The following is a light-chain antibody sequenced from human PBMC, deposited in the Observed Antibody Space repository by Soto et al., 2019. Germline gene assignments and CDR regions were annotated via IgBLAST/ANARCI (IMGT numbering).Light chain of an antibody. CDR3: GTWDSSLSAGV. CDR1: SFNIGNNY. CDR2: DNI. V-gene: IGLV1-51*01. J-gene: IGLJ3*02. Sequence: QSVLTQPPSVSVAPGQKVTISCSGSSFNIGNNYVSWYQQLPGTAPKLLIYDNIKRPSGIPDRFSGSKSGSSATLGITGLQTGDEADYYCGTWDSSLSAGVFGGGTKLTVL.